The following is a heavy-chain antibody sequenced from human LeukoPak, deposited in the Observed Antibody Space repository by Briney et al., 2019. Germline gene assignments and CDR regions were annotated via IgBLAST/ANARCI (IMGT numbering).Heavy chain of an antibody. CDR3: ARGLASGYPPIPFDY. CDR1: GGSFSGYY. D-gene: IGHD3-3*01. V-gene: IGHV4-34*01. Sequence: SETLSLTCAVYGGSFSGYYWSWIRQPPGKGLEWIGEVNHSGSTNYNPSLKSRVTISVDTSKIQFTLDLSSVTAADTAVYYCARGLASGYPPIPFDYWGQGTQVTVSS. J-gene: IGHJ4*02. CDR2: VNHSGST.